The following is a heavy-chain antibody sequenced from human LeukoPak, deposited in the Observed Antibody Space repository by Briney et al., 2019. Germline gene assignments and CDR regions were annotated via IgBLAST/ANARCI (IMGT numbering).Heavy chain of an antibody. CDR2: INPSGGST. CDR1: GYTFTSYY. Sequence: ASVKVSCKASGYTFTSYYMHWVRQAPGQGLEWMGIINPSGGSTSYAQKFQGRVTMTRDTSTSTVYMELSSLRSEDTAVYYCARGSFDCSSTSRYVYCYYYYGVDVWGQGTTVTVSS. J-gene: IGHJ6*02. CDR3: ARGSFDCSSTSRYVYCYYYYGVDV. V-gene: IGHV1-46*01. D-gene: IGHD2-2*01.